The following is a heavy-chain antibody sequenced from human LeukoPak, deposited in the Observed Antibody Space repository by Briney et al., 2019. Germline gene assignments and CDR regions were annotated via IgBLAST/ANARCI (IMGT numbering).Heavy chain of an antibody. CDR2: TNSDGSST. CDR1: GFTFSSYW. J-gene: IGHJ4*02. D-gene: IGHD3-22*01. CDR3: ARGSGYYPLDY. V-gene: IGHV3-74*01. Sequence: GGSLRLSCAASGFTFSSYWMHWVRQAPGKGLVWVSRTNSDGSSTSYADSVKGRFTISRDNAKNTLYLQMNSLRAEDTAVYYCARGSGYYPLDYWGQGTLVTVSS.